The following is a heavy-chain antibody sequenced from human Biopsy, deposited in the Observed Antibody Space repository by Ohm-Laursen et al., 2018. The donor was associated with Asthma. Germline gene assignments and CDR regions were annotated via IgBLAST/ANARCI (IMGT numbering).Heavy chain of an antibody. J-gene: IGHJ5*02. CDR3: ARVRKDYYDSSGLSGGWFDP. D-gene: IGHD3-22*01. Sequence: VASVKASCKASGYTFIHYAIHWVRQAPGQRPEWMGWINAGHGNTKYSQKFQGRVTITRDTSATTAYMELSSLRSEDTAVYYCARVRKDYYDSSGLSGGWFDPWGQGTLVTVSS. CDR1: GYTFIHYA. CDR2: INAGHGNT. V-gene: IGHV1-3*01.